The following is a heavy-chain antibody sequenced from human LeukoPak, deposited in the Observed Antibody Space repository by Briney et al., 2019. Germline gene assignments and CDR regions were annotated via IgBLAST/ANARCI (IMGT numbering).Heavy chain of an antibody. CDR3: ARGDKMAALGLLYYYYYMDV. J-gene: IGHJ6*03. Sequence: GGSLRLSCAASGFTFSSYGMHWVRQAPGKGLEWVAFIRYDGSNKYYADSVKGRFTISRDNSKNTLYLQMNSLRAEDTAVYYCARGDKMAALGLLYYYYYMDVWGKGTTVTVSS. V-gene: IGHV3-30*02. CDR1: GFTFSSYG. D-gene: IGHD5-24*01. CDR2: IRYDGSNK.